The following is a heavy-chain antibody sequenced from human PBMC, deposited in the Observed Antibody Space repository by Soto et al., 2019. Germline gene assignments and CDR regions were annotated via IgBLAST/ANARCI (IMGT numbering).Heavy chain of an antibody. D-gene: IGHD5-12*01. J-gene: IGHJ3*02. V-gene: IGHV3-23*01. CDR2: ISATGGST. CDR3: ATWHLREHAYDI. Sequence: GGSLRLSCAGSGFTFASYVMTWVRQAPGKGLEWVSSISATGGSTYYAGSVKGRFTISRDNSKNTVYLQMRDLRPEDTALYFCATWHLREHAYDIWGQGTMVTVSS. CDR1: GFTFASYV.